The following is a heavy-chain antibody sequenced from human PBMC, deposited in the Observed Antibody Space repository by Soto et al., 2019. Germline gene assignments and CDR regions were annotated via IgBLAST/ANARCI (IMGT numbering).Heavy chain of an antibody. CDR3: ARIGGYQLLADFDY. CDR2: ISAYDGRT. V-gene: IGHV1-18*01. Sequence: ASVKVSCKASGGTFSTYAISWVRQAPGQGLEWMGGISAYDGRTKYAQNLQDRVTMTTDASTNTAHMELRSLRSDDTALYFCARIGGYQLLADFDYWGQGTPVTVSS. D-gene: IGHD3-10*01. CDR1: GGTFSTYA. J-gene: IGHJ4*02.